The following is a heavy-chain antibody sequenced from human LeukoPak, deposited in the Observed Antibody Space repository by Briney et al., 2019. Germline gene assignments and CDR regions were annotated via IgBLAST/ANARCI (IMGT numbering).Heavy chain of an antibody. Sequence: PGGSLRLSCAASGFTFSSYAMSWVRQAPGKGLEWVSGISWNSGSIGYADSVKGRFTISRDNAKNSLYLQMNSLRAEDTALYYCAKDAGGWYGTYYFDYWGQGTLVTVSS. CDR1: GFTFSSYA. CDR2: ISWNSGSI. J-gene: IGHJ4*02. CDR3: AKDAGGWYGTYYFDY. V-gene: IGHV3-9*01. D-gene: IGHD6-19*01.